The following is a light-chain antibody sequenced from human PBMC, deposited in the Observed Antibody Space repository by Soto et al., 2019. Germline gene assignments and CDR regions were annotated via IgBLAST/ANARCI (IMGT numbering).Light chain of an antibody. CDR3: QQCGSLPGT. Sequence: EIVLTQSPGTLSLSPGDRPTLSCRASQSINGNYLHWYQQKPGQAPRLLIFGTSSRATGIPDRFIGGGSGTDFTLTISRLEPEDFAVYYCQQCGSLPGTFGQGTKVESK. CDR1: QSINGNY. V-gene: IGKV3-20*01. J-gene: IGKJ1*01. CDR2: GTS.